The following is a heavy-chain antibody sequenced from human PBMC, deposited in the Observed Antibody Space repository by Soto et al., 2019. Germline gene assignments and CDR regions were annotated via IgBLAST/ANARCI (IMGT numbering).Heavy chain of an antibody. J-gene: IGHJ4*02. D-gene: IGHD4-17*01. CDR3: ARGYGDYVYDY. CDR1: GGSISSYY. CDR2: IYYSGST. V-gene: IGHV4-59*01. Sequence: QVQLQESGPGLVKPSETLSLTCTVSGGSISSYYWSWIRQPPGKGLEWIGYIYYSGSTNYNPSLMSRVTISVYTSKNQFSRKLSSVTAADTAVYYCARGYGDYVYDYWGQGTLVTVSS.